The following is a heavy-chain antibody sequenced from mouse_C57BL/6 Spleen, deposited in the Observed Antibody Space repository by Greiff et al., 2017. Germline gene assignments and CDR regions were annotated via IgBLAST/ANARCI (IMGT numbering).Heavy chain of an antibody. CDR1: GYTFTSYW. J-gene: IGHJ1*03. Sequence: QVQLKQPGAELVKPGASVKLSCKASGYTFTSYWMHWVKQRPGRGLEWIGRIDPNSGGTKYNEKFKSKATLTVDKPSSTAYRQLSSLTSEDSAVYYCARGGTRGYFDVWGTGTTVTVSS. CDR2: IDPNSGGT. CDR3: ARGGTRGYFDV. V-gene: IGHV1-72*01. D-gene: IGHD3-3*01.